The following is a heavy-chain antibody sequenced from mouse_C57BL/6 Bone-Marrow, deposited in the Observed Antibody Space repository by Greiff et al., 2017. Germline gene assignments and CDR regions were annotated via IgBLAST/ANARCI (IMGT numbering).Heavy chain of an antibody. V-gene: IGHV5-16*01. CDR1: GFTFSDYY. CDR3: ARGNYYGSSYEDY. Sequence: EVKLMESEGGLVQPGSSMKLSCTASGFTFSDYYMAWVRQVPEKGLEWVANINYDGSSTYYLDSLKSRFIISRDNAKNILYLQMSSLKSEDTATYYCARGNYYGSSYEDYWGQGTTLTVSS. J-gene: IGHJ2*01. D-gene: IGHD1-1*01. CDR2: INYDGSST.